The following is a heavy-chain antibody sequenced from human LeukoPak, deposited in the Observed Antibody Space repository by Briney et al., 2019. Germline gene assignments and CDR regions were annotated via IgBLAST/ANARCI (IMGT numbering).Heavy chain of an antibody. D-gene: IGHD2-2*01. CDR1: GYTFTSYG. J-gene: IGHJ3*02. CDR3: AREPYCSSTSCPRDAFDI. Sequence: ASVTVSCKASGYTFTSYGISWVRQAPGQGLEWMGWISAYNGNTNYAQKLQGRVTMTTDTSTSTAYMELRSLRSDDTAVYYCAREPYCSSTSCPRDAFDIWGQGTMVTVSS. V-gene: IGHV1-18*01. CDR2: ISAYNGNT.